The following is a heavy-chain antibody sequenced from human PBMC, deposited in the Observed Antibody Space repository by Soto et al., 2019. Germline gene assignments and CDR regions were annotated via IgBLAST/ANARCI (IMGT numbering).Heavy chain of an antibody. V-gene: IGHV2-26*01. D-gene: IGHD2-2*01. Sequence: SGPTLVNTTETFTLTCTVSGWSRSNGRMGVSWIRQPPAKALEWLTHIFTNDDKSYSTSLRRRPTTTKDTSRSQVVLTMTNMDPMDSATYFCALIKDCSRTDCYLAPFDPWGQGTLVTVSS. CDR2: IFTNDDK. CDR1: GWSRSNGRMG. J-gene: IGHJ5*02. CDR3: ALIKDCSRTDCYLAPFDP.